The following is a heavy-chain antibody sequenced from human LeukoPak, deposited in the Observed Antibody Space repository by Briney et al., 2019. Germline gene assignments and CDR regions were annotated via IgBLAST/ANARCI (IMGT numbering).Heavy chain of an antibody. J-gene: IGHJ6*02. V-gene: IGHV4-39*01. CDR3: ALSRYYDFWSGYYPSPYYYYGMDV. D-gene: IGHD3-3*01. CDR1: GGSISSSGYY. CDR2: VDYTGIT. Sequence: SETLSLTCTVSGGSISSSGYYWGWIRQPPGKGLEWIGSVDYTGITSHSPSLKSRVTISVDTSKNQFSLKVSSVSAADTGVYYCALSRYYDFWSGYYPSPYYYYGMDVWGQGTTVTVSS.